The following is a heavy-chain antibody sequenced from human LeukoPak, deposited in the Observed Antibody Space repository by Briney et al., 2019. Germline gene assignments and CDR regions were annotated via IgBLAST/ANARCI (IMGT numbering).Heavy chain of an antibody. Sequence: KSGESLKISCKVSGYSFTSYCIGWVRQMPGKGLEWMGIIYPGDSGPTYSPSFQGQVTISVDKSINTAYLQWSSLQASDTAMYYCGMSGDRVPLQDDVFDVWGQETMVTVST. CDR3: GMSGDRVPLQDDVFDV. CDR2: IYPGDSGP. V-gene: IGHV5-51*01. J-gene: IGHJ3*01. D-gene: IGHD1-26*01. CDR1: GYSFTSYC.